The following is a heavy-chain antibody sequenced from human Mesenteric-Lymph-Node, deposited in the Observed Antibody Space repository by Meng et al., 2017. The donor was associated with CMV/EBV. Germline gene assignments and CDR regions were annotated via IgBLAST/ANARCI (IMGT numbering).Heavy chain of an antibody. CDR2: IRYDGNDK. J-gene: IGHJ4*02. Sequence: CAASGFTFSTYGIHWVRQAPGKGLEWVAFIRYDGNDKYYADSVKGRFTISRDNSKNTLYLQMNSLRAEDTAVYYCAFGSSSPGLFDYWGQGTLVTVSS. CDR1: GFTFSTYG. V-gene: IGHV3-30*02. D-gene: IGHD6-6*01. CDR3: AFGSSSPGLFDY.